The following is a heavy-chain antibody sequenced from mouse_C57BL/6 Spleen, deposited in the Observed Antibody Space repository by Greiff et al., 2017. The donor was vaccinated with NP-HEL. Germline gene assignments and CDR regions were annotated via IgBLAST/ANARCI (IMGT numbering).Heavy chain of an antibody. Sequence: QVQLKQSGAELVRPGASVTLSCKASGYTFTDYEMHWVKQTPVHGLEWIGAIDPETGGTAYNQKFKGKAILTADKSSSTAYMELRSLTSEDSAVYYCTSYGNYGAWFAYWGQGTLVTVSA. V-gene: IGHV1-15*01. D-gene: IGHD2-1*01. CDR3: TSYGNYGAWFAY. CDR1: GYTFTDYE. CDR2: IDPETGGT. J-gene: IGHJ3*01.